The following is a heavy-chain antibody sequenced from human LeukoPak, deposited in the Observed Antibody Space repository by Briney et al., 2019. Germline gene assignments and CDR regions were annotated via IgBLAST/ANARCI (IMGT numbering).Heavy chain of an antibody. CDR2: ISPSGSVM. J-gene: IGHJ3*02. CDR3: VRNGGGLGI. Sequence: PGGSLRLSCAASGFTFNSYDMVWVRQAPGKGLEWVSYISPSGSVMSYSDSVKGRFTVSRDNAKNLMYLQMSSLRAEDTAVYYCVRNGGGLGIWGQGTMVTVSS. D-gene: IGHD2-15*01. V-gene: IGHV3-48*03. CDR1: GFTFNSYD.